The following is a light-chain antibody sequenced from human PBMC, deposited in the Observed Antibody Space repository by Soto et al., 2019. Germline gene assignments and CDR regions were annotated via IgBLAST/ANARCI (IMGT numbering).Light chain of an antibody. CDR1: QGISNY. Sequence: DIQMTQSPSSLSASVGDRVTITFRASQGISNYLAWYQQKPGKVPRLLIFAASTLQSGAPSRFRGAGSETDFTLTINGLQPEDVATYYCQKYNSAPWTFGQGTKVDIK. J-gene: IGKJ1*01. V-gene: IGKV1-27*01. CDR3: QKYNSAPWT. CDR2: AAS.